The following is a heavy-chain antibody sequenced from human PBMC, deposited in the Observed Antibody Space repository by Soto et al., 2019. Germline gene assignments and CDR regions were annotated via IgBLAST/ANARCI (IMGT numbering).Heavy chain of an antibody. D-gene: IGHD2-2*01. CDR2: ISAYADDP. CDR1: GYTFTNFG. V-gene: IGHV1-18*01. Sequence: QVQLLQSAAEVKQPGASVKVSCKASGYTFTNFGVTWVRQAPGQGLEWMGWISAYADDPNYAQKFQGRVTMTIDTSTSTAYMDLRSLTSDDTAVYYCARVIPGAEAWFDPWGQGTLVTVSS. CDR3: ARVIPGAEAWFDP. J-gene: IGHJ5*02.